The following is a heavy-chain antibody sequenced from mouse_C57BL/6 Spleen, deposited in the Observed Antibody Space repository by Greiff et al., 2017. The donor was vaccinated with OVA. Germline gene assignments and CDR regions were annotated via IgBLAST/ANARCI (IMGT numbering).Heavy chain of an antibody. D-gene: IGHD2-3*01. CDR2: IRLKSDNYAT. J-gene: IGHJ2*01. Sequence: DVMLVESGGGLVQPGGSMKLSCVASGFTFSNYWMNWVRQSPEKGLEWVAQIRLKSDNYATPYAESVKGRFTISRDDSKSSVDLQMNNLRAEDTGIYYCTWLLRYWGQGTTLTVSS. V-gene: IGHV6-3*01. CDR1: GFTFSNYW. CDR3: TWLLRY.